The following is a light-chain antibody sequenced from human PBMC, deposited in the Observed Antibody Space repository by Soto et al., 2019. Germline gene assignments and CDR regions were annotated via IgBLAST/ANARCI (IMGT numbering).Light chain of an antibody. CDR1: QSVSSY. V-gene: IGKV3D-15*01. CDR2: GAS. CDR3: QQYNNWPFS. J-gene: IGKJ5*01. Sequence: EIVLTQSPATLSLSPGERATLSCRASQSVSSYLAWYQQKPGQAPRLLIYGASSRATGIPDRFSATGSETDFTLTISGLQSGDSAVYFCQQYNNWPFSFGQGTRLEIK.